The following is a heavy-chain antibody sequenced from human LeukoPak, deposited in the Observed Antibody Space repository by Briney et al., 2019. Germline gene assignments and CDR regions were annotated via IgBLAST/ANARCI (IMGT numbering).Heavy chain of an antibody. CDR3: ASVNIREAAAGN. V-gene: IGHV4-59*01. CDR2: IYYSGST. D-gene: IGHD6-13*01. Sequence: SETLSLTCTVSGGSISSYYWSWIRQPPGKGLEWIGYIYYSGSTNYNPSLKSRVTISVDTSKNQFSLKLSSVTAADTAVYYCASVNIREAAAGNWGQGTLVTVSS. CDR1: GGSISSYY. J-gene: IGHJ4*02.